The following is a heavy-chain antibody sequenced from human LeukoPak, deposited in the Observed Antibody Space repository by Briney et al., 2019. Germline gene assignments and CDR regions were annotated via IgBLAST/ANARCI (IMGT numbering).Heavy chain of an antibody. J-gene: IGHJ6*02. Sequence: GGSLRLSCAASGFTFSSYAMHWLRQAPGKRLEWVAVISFDGSNKYYADSVKGRFTISRDNSKNTLYLQMNSLRAEDTAVYYCARDPYYDFWSGDYYYYGMDVWGQGTTVTVSS. V-gene: IGHV3-30-3*01. CDR1: GFTFSSYA. D-gene: IGHD3-3*01. CDR2: ISFDGSNK. CDR3: ARDPYYDFWSGDYYYYGMDV.